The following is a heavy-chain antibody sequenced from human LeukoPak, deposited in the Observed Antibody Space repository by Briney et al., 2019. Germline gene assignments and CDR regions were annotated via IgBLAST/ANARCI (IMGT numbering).Heavy chain of an antibody. V-gene: IGHV1-18*01. D-gene: IGHD3-10*01. CDR3: ARHGSGSYAHGMDV. Sequence: ASVKVSCKACGYTFTSYGISWVRQAPGQGLEWMGWISAYNGNTNYAQKLQGRVTMTTDPYTSTAYLELRSLRSDDTAVYYCARHGSGSYAHGMDVWGQGTTVTVSS. J-gene: IGHJ6*02. CDR1: GYTFTSYG. CDR2: ISAYNGNT.